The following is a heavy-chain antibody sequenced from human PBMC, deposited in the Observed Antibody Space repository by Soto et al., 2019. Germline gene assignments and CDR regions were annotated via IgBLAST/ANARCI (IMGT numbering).Heavy chain of an antibody. V-gene: IGHV3-30*18. CDR2: ISYDGSNK. J-gene: IGHJ2*01. Sequence: QVQLVESGGGVVQPGRSLRLSCAASGFTFSSYGMHWVRQAPGKGLEWVAVISYDGSNKYYADSVKGRFTISRDNSKNTLYLQMNSLRAEDTAVYYCAKSGGRGPWYFDLWGRGTLVTVSS. CDR3: AKSGGRGPWYFDL. D-gene: IGHD2-15*01. CDR1: GFTFSSYG.